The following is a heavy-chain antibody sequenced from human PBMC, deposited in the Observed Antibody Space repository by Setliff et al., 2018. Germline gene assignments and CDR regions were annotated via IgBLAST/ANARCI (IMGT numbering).Heavy chain of an antibody. V-gene: IGHV3-48*03. D-gene: IGHD3-3*01. Sequence: PGGSLRLSCAASGFTFSSYEMNWVRQAPGKGLEWVSYISSSGSTIYYADSVKGRFTISRDNAKNSLYLQMNSLRAEDTAVYYCARRETYYNFWSGYYAYWGQGTLVTVSS. CDR3: ARRETYYNFWSGYYAY. CDR2: ISSSGSTI. J-gene: IGHJ4*02. CDR1: GFTFSSYE.